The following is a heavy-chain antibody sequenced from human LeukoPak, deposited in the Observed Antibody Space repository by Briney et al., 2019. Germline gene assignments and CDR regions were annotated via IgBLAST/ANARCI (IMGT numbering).Heavy chain of an antibody. V-gene: IGHV4-39*07. CDR2: IFYSGT. CDR3: ARGVEYNWNYNWFDP. Sequence: PSETLSLTCTVSGGSISSSTYYWGWIRQPPGKGLEWIGNIFYSGTYYNPSLKSRVTISVDTSKNQFSLKLSSVTAADTAVYYCARGVEYNWNYNWFDPWGQGTLVTVSS. D-gene: IGHD1-7*01. CDR1: GGSISSSTYY. J-gene: IGHJ5*02.